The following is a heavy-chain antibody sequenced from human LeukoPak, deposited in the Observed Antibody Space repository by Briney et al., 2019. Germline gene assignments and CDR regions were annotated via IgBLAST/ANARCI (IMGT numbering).Heavy chain of an antibody. CDR1: GFTFSSYA. CDR3: AKTYYYDSSGYPDAFDI. J-gene: IGHJ3*02. CDR2: ISGSGGST. Sequence: PGGSLRLSCAASGFTFSSYAMSWVRQAPGKELEWVSAISGSGGSTYYADSVKGRFTISRDNSKNTLYLQMNSLRAEDTAVYYCAKTYYYDSSGYPDAFDIWGQGTMVTVSS. V-gene: IGHV3-23*01. D-gene: IGHD3-22*01.